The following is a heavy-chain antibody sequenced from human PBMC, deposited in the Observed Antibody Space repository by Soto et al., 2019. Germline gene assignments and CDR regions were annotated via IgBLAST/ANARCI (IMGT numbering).Heavy chain of an antibody. CDR3: ARHGPWSYVL. V-gene: IGHV4-39*01. CDR1: GDSLSGSTYY. Sequence: PSATLSLTCTVSGDSLSGSTYYWGWIRQPPGKGLQWVVSRLDSANTYYNPSLKSRVTISVDTSNNQFSLRLNSVTAADTAIYYCARHGPWSYVLWGQGTLVTAPQ. J-gene: IGHJ4*02. D-gene: IGHD2-21*01. CDR2: RLDSANT.